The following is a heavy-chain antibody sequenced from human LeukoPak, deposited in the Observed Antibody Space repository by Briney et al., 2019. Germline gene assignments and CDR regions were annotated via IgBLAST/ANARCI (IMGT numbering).Heavy chain of an antibody. Sequence: PGGSLRLSCAASGFTFSTYWMYWVRQAPGEGLVWVSRINTNGRTTSYADSVKGRFTISRDNAKNTLYLQMNSLRAEDTAVYYCARDYCSSTSCFPDYWGQGTLVTVSS. J-gene: IGHJ4*02. CDR3: ARDYCSSTSCFPDY. D-gene: IGHD2-2*01. V-gene: IGHV3-74*01. CDR1: GFTFSTYW. CDR2: INTNGRTT.